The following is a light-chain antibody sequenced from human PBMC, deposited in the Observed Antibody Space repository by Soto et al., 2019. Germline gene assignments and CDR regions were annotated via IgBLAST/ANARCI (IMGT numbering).Light chain of an antibody. J-gene: IGKJ2*01. Sequence: EIVMTQSPATLSVPPGERVTLSCRASQTVSTNYLSWYQQRPGQSPRLLIYATSTRAPGIPDRFSGSGSGTEFTLDINGLQFEDFAVYYCQQSHSWPLTFGQGTKLEIK. CDR2: ATS. V-gene: IGKV3-15*01. CDR1: QTVSTN. CDR3: QQSHSWPLT.